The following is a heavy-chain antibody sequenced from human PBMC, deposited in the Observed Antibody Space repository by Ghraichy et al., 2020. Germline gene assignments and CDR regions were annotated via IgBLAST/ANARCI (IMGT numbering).Heavy chain of an antibody. CDR1: GFTFSDHY. D-gene: IGHD4-17*01. V-gene: IGHV3-72*01. J-gene: IGHJ6*02. CDR2: TRNKANSYTT. CDR3: ARGGATVTTYYYGMDV. Sequence: GGSLRLSCAASGFTFSDHYMDWVRQAPGKGLEWVGRTRNKANSYTTEYTASVKGRFTISRDDSKNSLYLQMKSLKTEDTAVYYCARGGATVTTYYYGMDVWGQGTTVTVSS.